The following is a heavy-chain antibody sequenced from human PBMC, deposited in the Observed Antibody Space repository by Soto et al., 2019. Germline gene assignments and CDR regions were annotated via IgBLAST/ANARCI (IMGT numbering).Heavy chain of an antibody. Sequence: EVQLVESGGGSVQPGRSLRLSCAAAGFSCDDYGMHLVRQGPGKGLEWVSGISWNSGDIYYADSVKGRFTISRDNAKRSLYLQMNSLRTEDTALYYCAKDNDLDRDGPFDYWGQGILVTVSS. CDR1: GFSCDDYG. V-gene: IGHV3-9*01. D-gene: IGHD2-2*03. CDR2: ISWNSGDI. CDR3: AKDNDLDRDGPFDY. J-gene: IGHJ4*02.